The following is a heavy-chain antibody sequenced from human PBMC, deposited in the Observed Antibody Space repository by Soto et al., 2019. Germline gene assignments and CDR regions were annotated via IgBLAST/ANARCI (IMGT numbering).Heavy chain of an antibody. CDR2: IWYDGSNK. Sequence: GGSLRLSCAASGFTFSSYGMHWVRQAPGKGLEWVAVIWYDGSNKYYADSVKGRFTISRDNSKNTLYLQMNSLRAEDTAVYYCARELSHGAEAGPFDYGGQGTLVTVS. V-gene: IGHV3-33*01. J-gene: IGHJ4*02. CDR1: GFTFSSYG. D-gene: IGHD6-13*01. CDR3: ARELSHGAEAGPFDY.